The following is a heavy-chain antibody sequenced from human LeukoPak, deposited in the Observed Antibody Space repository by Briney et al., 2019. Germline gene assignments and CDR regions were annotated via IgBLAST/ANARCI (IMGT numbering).Heavy chain of an antibody. CDR1: GFTFSSYG. CDR3: AKNGHGSGSYYPRTKYYFDY. D-gene: IGHD3-10*01. V-gene: IGHV3-23*01. CDR2: ISTSGGNT. J-gene: IGHJ4*02. Sequence: GGSLRLSCAASGFTFSSYGMSWVRQAPGKGLEWVATISTSGGNTYYADFVKGRFTISRDNSKNTLYLQMNSLRAEDTAVYYCAKNGHGSGSYYPRTKYYFDYWGQGTLVTVSS.